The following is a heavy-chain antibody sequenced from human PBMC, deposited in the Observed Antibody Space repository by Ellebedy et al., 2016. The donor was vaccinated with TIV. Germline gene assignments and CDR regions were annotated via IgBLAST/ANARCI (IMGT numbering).Heavy chain of an antibody. J-gene: IGHJ6*02. CDR3: ARDLDGSGSYREDGHNYYYYGMDV. Sequence: GGSLRLSCAASGFTFSSYAMSWVRQAPGKGLEWVSAISGSGGSTYYADSVKGRFTISRDNSKNTLYLQMNSLRAEDTAVYYCARDLDGSGSYREDGHNYYYYGMDVWGQGTTVTVSS. CDR2: ISGSGGST. V-gene: IGHV3-23*01. D-gene: IGHD3-10*01. CDR1: GFTFSSYA.